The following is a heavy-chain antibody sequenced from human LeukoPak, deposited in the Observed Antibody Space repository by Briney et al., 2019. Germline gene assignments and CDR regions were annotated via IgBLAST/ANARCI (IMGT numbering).Heavy chain of an antibody. CDR3: AREDRYCSGGSCYS. V-gene: IGHV4-61*02. Sequence: KSSETLSLTCTVSDYSISSGYGYYWGWIRQPAGKGLEWIGRIYTSGSTNYNPSLKSRVIISVDTSKNQFSLELSSVTAADTAVYYCAREDRYCSGGSCYSWGQGTLVTVSS. D-gene: IGHD2-15*01. CDR1: DYSISSGYGYY. J-gene: IGHJ4*02. CDR2: IYTSGST.